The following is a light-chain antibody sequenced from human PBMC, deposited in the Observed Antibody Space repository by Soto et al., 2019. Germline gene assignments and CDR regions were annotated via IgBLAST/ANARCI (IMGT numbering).Light chain of an antibody. Sequence: MTLSPSCVSSTIKSVVTAAGQGSQDISSYLCWYQQKPGKAPKLLIYDASNLETGVPSRFSGSGSGTDFTLTISRLVPEDVAVCYCHQDGSSPPWRFGEGAKV. J-gene: IGKJ1*01. CDR3: HQDGSSPPWR. CDR2: DAS. CDR1: QDISSY. V-gene: IGKV1-33*01.